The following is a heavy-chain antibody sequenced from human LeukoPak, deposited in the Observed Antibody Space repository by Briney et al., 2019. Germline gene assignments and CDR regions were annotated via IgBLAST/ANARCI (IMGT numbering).Heavy chain of an antibody. D-gene: IGHD3-22*01. Sequence: SETLSLTCTVSGGSISSYYWSWIRQPPGKGLEWIGYIYYSGSTYYNPSLKSRVTISVDTSKNQFSLKLSSVTAADTAVYYCAREWYYYDSSGPGWFDPWGQGTLVTVSS. CDR2: IYYSGST. CDR3: AREWYYYDSSGPGWFDP. J-gene: IGHJ5*02. CDR1: GGSISSYY. V-gene: IGHV4-30-4*08.